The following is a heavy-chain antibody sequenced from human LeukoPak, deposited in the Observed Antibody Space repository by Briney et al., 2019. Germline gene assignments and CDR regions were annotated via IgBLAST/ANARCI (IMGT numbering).Heavy chain of an antibody. Sequence: PGGSLRLSCAASGFTFSNYAMRWVRQAPGKGLEWVSGISGSGDSTYYADSVKGRFTISRDNSKNTLYLQMNSLRAEDTAVYYCAKDPYGWYNSGFFDYWGQGTLVTVSS. V-gene: IGHV3-23*01. J-gene: IGHJ4*02. CDR1: GFTFSNYA. CDR2: ISGSGDST. D-gene: IGHD6-19*01. CDR3: AKDPYGWYNSGFFDY.